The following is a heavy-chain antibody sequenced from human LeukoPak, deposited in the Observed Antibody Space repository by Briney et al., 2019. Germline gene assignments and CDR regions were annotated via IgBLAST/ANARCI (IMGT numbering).Heavy chain of an antibody. V-gene: IGHV4-59*01. J-gene: IGHJ4*02. CDR3: ARDRTVTTPEV. D-gene: IGHD4-17*01. Sequence: SETLSLTCTVSGGSISSYYWSWIRQPPGKRLELIGYMYDSGSTNYNPSLKSRVTISADTSKNQFSLKLSSVTAAVTAVYFCARDRTVTTPEVWGQGTLVTVSS. CDR1: GGSISSYY. CDR2: MYDSGST.